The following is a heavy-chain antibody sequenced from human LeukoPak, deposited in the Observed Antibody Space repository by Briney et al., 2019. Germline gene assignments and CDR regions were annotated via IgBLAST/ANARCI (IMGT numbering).Heavy chain of an antibody. CDR1: GGSISSSSYY. CDR3: ARHNIMITFGGVIETNWFDP. J-gene: IGHJ5*02. D-gene: IGHD3-16*02. V-gene: IGHV4-39*01. Sequence: PSETLSLTCTVSGGSISSSSYYWGWIRQPPGKGLEWIGSIYYSGSTYYNPSLKSRVTISVDTSKNQFSLKLSSVTAADTAVYYCARHNIMITFGGVIETNWFDPWGQGTLVTVSS. CDR2: IYYSGST.